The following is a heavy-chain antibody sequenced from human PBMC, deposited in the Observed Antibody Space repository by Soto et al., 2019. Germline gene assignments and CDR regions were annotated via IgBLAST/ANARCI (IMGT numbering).Heavy chain of an antibody. Sequence: PSETLSLTCTVSGDSISGYYWNWIRQPAGKGLEWIGRIYASGSTISNRSLRSRVALSVDTSKNQFSLNLNSVTAADTAMYYCARSGYSSAWYTAFDSWNQGTLVTVSS. CDR2: IYASGST. D-gene: IGHD6-19*01. J-gene: IGHJ4*02. CDR3: ARSGYSSAWYTAFDS. V-gene: IGHV4-4*07. CDR1: GDSISGYY.